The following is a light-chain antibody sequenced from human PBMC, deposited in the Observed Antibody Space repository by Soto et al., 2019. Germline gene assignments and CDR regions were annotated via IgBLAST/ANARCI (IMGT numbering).Light chain of an antibody. CDR3: QHYKNRPLT. CDR2: GAS. V-gene: IGKV3-15*01. CDR1: QSVSSD. Sequence: EVVMTQSPATLSVSPGERATLSCRASQSVSSDLAWYQHNPGQAPRLLIYGASSRATGIPVRFSGSGSGTEFTLTITSLQSEDVAVYYGQHYKNRPLTFGGGTKVEIK. J-gene: IGKJ4*01.